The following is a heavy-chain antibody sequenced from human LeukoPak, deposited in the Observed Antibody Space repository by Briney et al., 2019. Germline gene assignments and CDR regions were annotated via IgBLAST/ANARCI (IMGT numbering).Heavy chain of an antibody. V-gene: IGHV3-23*01. CDR3: AKTSVGEGRIIGSGYFDN. D-gene: IGHD2-15*01. CDR2: ISGYGGTA. J-gene: IGHJ4*02. Sequence: GGSLRLSCAASGFTFSSYAMSWVRQAPGKGLEWVSAISGYGGTAYYADSVKGRFTISRDNSRNTLYLQMNSLRAEGTALYYCAKTSVGEGRIIGSGYFDNWGQGTLVTVS. CDR1: GFTFSSYA.